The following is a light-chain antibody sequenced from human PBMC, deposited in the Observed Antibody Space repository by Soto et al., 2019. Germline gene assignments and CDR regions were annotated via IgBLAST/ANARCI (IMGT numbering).Light chain of an antibody. CDR3: ISYAGSNIVV. V-gene: IGLV2-8*01. J-gene: IGLJ1*01. CDR1: SSDVGAYNH. Sequence: QSVLTQPPSASGSPGQSVTISCTGTSSDVGAYNHVSWYQQNPGKVPKLMIYEVSQRPSGVPDRFSGSKSGNTASLTVSGLQAEDEADYYCISYAGSNIVVFGTGTKLTVL. CDR2: EVS.